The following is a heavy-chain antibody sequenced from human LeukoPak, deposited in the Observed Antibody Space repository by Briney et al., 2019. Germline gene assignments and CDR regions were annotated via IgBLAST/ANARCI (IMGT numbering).Heavy chain of an antibody. CDR2: ISSSGTSI. Sequence: GGSLRLSCAVSGFTFSDFYMSWIRQAPGKGLEWVSYISSSGTSIYYADSLKGRFTISRDNSQNTLYLQMNSLRAEDTAVYYCARGERHIVVAQFDYWGQGTLVTVSS. CDR3: ARGERHIVVAQFDY. V-gene: IGHV3-11*04. CDR1: GFTFSDFY. J-gene: IGHJ4*02. D-gene: IGHD2-21*01.